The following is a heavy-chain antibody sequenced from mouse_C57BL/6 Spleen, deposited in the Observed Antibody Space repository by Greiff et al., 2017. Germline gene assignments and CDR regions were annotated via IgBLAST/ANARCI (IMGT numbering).Heavy chain of an antibody. CDR2: ISDDGSN. V-gene: IGHV3-6*01. CDR1: GYSITSGYY. J-gene: IGHJ1*03. D-gene: IGHD2-3*01. Sequence: ESGPGLVKPSQSLSLTCSVTGYSITSGYYWNWIRQFPGNKLEWMGYISDDGSNNYNPSLKNRISITRNTSKNQFFLKLNSVTTEDTATYYCARAYDGYWYFDVWGTGTTVTVSS. CDR3: ARAYDGYWYFDV.